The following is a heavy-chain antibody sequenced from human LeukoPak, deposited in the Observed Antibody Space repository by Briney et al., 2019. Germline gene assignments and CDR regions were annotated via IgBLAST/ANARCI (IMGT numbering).Heavy chain of an antibody. CDR2: IYWDDDK. CDR1: GFSLSTSGVG. Sequence: SGPALVNPTQTLTRTRTFSGFSLSTSGVGVGWIRQPPGKALEWLALIYWDDDKRYSPSLKSRLTITKDTSKNQVVLTMTNMDPVDTATYYCARIWFGELFGGAFDIWGQGTMVTVS. V-gene: IGHV2-5*02. D-gene: IGHD3-10*01. CDR3: ARIWFGELFGGAFDI. J-gene: IGHJ3*02.